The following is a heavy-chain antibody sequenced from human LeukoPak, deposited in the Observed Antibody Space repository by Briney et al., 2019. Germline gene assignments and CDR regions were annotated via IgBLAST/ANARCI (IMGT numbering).Heavy chain of an antibody. V-gene: IGHV4-39*01. J-gene: IGHJ3*02. CDR3: ARRPKLPDYYDSSEKGNDAFDI. Sequence: PSETLSLTCTVSGGSISSSSYYWGWIRQPPGKGLEWIGSIYYSGSTYYNPSLKSRVTISVDTSKNQFSLKLSSVTAADTAVYYCARRPKLPDYYDSSEKGNDAFDIWGQGTMVTVSS. D-gene: IGHD3-22*01. CDR2: IYYSGST. CDR1: GGSISSSSYY.